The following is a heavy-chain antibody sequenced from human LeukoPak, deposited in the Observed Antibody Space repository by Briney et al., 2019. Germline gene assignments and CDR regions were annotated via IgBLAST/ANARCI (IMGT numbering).Heavy chain of an antibody. CDR1: GGTFSSYA. Sequence: GASVKVSCKASGGTFSSYAISWVRQAPGQGLEWMGGIIPIFGTANYAQKFQGRVTITADKSTSTAYMELSSLRSEDTAVYYCARPVVVTATINDAFDIWGQGTMVTVSS. D-gene: IGHD2-21*02. CDR3: ARPVVVTATINDAFDI. CDR2: IIPIFGTA. J-gene: IGHJ3*02. V-gene: IGHV1-69*06.